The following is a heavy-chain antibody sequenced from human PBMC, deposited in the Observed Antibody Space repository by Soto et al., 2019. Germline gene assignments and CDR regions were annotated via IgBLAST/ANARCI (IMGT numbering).Heavy chain of an antibody. D-gene: IGHD3-22*01. Sequence: PGGSLRLSCAASGFTFSSHWMSWVRQAPGKGLEWVANIKPDGSEKWYVDSVKGRFTISRDNAKNSLYLQMNSLRAEDTAVYYCARGDYYDSSGYGFYYFDYWGQGTLVTVSS. V-gene: IGHV3-7*04. CDR1: GFTFSSHW. CDR3: ARGDYYDSSGYGFYYFDY. CDR2: IKPDGSEK. J-gene: IGHJ4*02.